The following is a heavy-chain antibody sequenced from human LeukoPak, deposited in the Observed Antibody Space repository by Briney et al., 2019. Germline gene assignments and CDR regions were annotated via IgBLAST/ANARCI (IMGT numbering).Heavy chain of an antibody. CDR1: GGTFSSYA. J-gene: IGHJ3*02. CDR3: ARGGYYDSSGYDAFDI. V-gene: IGHV1-69*05. Sequence: ASVKVSCKASGGTFSSYAISWVRQAPGQGLERMGGIIPIFGTANYAQKFQGRVTITTDESTSTAYMELSSLRSEDTAVYYCARGGYYDSSGYDAFDIWGQGTMVTVSS. D-gene: IGHD3-22*01. CDR2: IIPIFGTA.